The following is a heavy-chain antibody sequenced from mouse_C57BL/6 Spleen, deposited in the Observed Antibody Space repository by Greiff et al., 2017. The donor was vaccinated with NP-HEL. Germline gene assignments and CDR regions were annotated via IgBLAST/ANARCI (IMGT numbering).Heavy chain of an antibody. CDR3: TRYYGSSWFAC. CDR1: GFNITDDY. D-gene: IGHD1-1*01. V-gene: IGHV14-4*01. J-gene: IGHJ3*01. CDR2: IDPENGDT. Sequence: EVQLQQSGAELVRPGASVKLSCTASGFNITDDYMHWVKQRPEQGLEWIGWIDPENGDTEYASKFQGKATITADTSSNTAYLQLSSLTSEDTAVYYCTRYYGSSWFACWGKGTLVTVSA.